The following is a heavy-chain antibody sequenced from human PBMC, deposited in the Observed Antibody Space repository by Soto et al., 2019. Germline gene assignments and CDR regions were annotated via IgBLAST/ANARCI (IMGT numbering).Heavy chain of an antibody. D-gene: IGHD6-19*01. CDR2: TYYRSKWYN. J-gene: IGHJ6*03. CDR1: RDSLSSNIAA. V-gene: IGHV6-1*01. CDR3: ARWGWDSSGWSLDYYYYMGV. Sequence: PSQTLSLTCAISRDSLSSNIAAWNWIRQSPTRGLEWQGRTYYRSKWYNDYAVSVKSRITISPDTSKNQFSLQLNSVTPEDTAVYYCARWGWDSSGWSLDYYYYMGVWGKGTKVTVSS.